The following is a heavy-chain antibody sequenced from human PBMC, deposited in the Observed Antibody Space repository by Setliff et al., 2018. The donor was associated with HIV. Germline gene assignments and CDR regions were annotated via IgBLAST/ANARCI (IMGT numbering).Heavy chain of an antibody. D-gene: IGHD6-6*01. J-gene: IGHJ4*02. CDR3: ARLPQDVRSSIDF. CDR1: GFTFTDYW. CDR2: INVDGSSI. Sequence: GGSLRLSCAASGFTFTDYWMHWVRQVPGQGLVWVSRINVDGSSISYADAVKGRFTISRDNAKNTLFLQMNSLRAEDTAVYYCARLPQDVRSSIDFWGQGTLVTVSS. V-gene: IGHV3-74*01.